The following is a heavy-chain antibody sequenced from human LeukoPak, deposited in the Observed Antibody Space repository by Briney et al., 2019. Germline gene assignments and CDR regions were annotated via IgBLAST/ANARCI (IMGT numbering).Heavy chain of an antibody. D-gene: IGHD3-10*01. Sequence: PSETLSLTCTVSGGSISSYYWSWIRQPPGKGLEWIGYIYYSGSTNYNPSLKSRVTISVDTSKNQFSLKLSSVTAADTAVYYCARQHGSSKYYYYYYYMDVWGKGTTVTISS. CDR1: GGSISSYY. V-gene: IGHV4-59*01. J-gene: IGHJ6*03. CDR2: IYYSGST. CDR3: ARQHGSSKYYYYYYYMDV.